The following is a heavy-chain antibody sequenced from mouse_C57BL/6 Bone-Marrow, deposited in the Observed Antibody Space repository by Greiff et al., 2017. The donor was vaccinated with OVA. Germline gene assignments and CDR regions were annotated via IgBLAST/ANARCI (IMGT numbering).Heavy chain of an antibody. V-gene: IGHV5-6*01. CDR1: GFTFSSYG. CDR2: ISSGGSYI. Sequence: EVKLVEPGGDLVKPGGSLKLSCAASGFTFSSYGMSWVRQTPDKRLEWVATISSGGSYIYYPDSVKGRFTISRDNAKNTLYLQMSDLKSEDTAMYYCAVSGYYGSRYGVDSWGQGTSVTVSS. CDR3: AVSGYYGSRYGVDS. J-gene: IGHJ4*01. D-gene: IGHD1-1*01.